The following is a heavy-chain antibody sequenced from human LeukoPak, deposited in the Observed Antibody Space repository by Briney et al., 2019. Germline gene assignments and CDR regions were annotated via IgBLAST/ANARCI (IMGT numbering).Heavy chain of an antibody. J-gene: IGHJ3*02. V-gene: IGHV4-30-4*01. Sequence: PSETLSLTCAVSGGSISSGDYYWSWIRQPPGKGLEWIGYIYYSGSTYYNPSLKSRVTISVDTSKDQFSLKLSSVTAADTAVYYCQSGYDAFDIWGQGTMVTVSS. CDR3: QSGYDAFDI. CDR2: IYYSGST. CDR1: GGSISSGDYY. D-gene: IGHD5-12*01.